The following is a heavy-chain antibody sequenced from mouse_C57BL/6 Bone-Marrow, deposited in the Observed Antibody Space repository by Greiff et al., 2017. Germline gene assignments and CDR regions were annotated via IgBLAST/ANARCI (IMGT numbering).Heavy chain of an antibody. J-gene: IGHJ4*01. CDR2: ISSGGDYI. V-gene: IGHV5-9-1*02. CDR3: TREEGKKPSMDD. CDR1: GFTFSSSA. Sequence: EVMLVESGEGLVKPGGSLKLSCAASGFTFSSSAMSWVRQTPEKRLEWVAYISSGGDYIYYADTVKGRFTISRDNARNTLYLQMSSLKSEDTAMYYCTREEGKKPSMDDWGQGTSVTVSS.